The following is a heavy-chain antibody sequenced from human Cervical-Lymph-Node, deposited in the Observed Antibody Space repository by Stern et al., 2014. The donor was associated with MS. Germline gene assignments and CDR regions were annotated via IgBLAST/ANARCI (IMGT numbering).Heavy chain of an antibody. V-gene: IGHV2-70*01. J-gene: IGHJ3*01. D-gene: IGHD5-12*01. CDR1: GFSLSTSGMG. Sequence: QVTLRESGPALVKPTQTVTLTCTVSGFSLSTSGMGVTWIRQPPGKALEWLALIDWDDEKYYSESLKTRLTISKDASKNEVVFTLTNMGPLDTGTYYCGRISRGWLRWGGAIDFWGQGTQVIVSS. CDR3: GRISRGWLRWGGAIDF. CDR2: IDWDDEK.